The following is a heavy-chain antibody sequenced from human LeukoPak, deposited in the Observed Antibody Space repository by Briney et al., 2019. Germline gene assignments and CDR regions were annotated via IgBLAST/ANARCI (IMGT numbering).Heavy chain of an antibody. J-gene: IGHJ4*02. V-gene: IGHV4-61*02. CDR1: GGSISSAAYY. Sequence: SQTLSLTCTVSGGSISSAAYYWSWIRQPAGKGLEWIARIYISGSTNYNPSLKSRVTISVDTSKNQFSLKLSSVTAADTAVYYCAREREGPYGYLDYWGQGNLVTVSS. D-gene: IGHD4-17*01. CDR3: AREREGPYGYLDY. CDR2: IYISGST.